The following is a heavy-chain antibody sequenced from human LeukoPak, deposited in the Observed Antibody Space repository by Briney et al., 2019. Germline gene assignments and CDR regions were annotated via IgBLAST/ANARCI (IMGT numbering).Heavy chain of an antibody. D-gene: IGHD3-10*01. V-gene: IGHV3-21*04. CDR3: AKRASVLLWFGEAGLPDY. CDR1: GFTFSSYS. CDR2: ISSSSSYI. Sequence: GGSLRLSCAASGFTFSSYSMNWVRQAPGKGLEWVSSISSSSSYIYYADSVKGRFTISRDNAKNTLYLQMNSLRAEDTAVYYCAKRASVLLWFGEAGLPDYWGQGTLVTVSS. J-gene: IGHJ4*02.